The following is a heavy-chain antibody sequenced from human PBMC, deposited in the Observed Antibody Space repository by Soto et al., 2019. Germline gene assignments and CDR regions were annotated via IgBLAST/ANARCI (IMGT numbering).Heavy chain of an antibody. CDR3: AREPTTVTTYYYYALDV. CDR2: ISYSGST. CDR1: GGSVSSGSYY. V-gene: IGHV4-61*01. J-gene: IGHJ6*02. Sequence: QVQLQESGPGLVKPSETLSLTCTVSGGSVSSGSYYWSWIRQPPGKGLEWIGYISYSGSTNYNPSLTSRVTIPVDTSKNQSSRKLSSVTAADTGGYYCAREPTTVTTYYYYALDVWGQGTTVTVSS. D-gene: IGHD4-17*01.